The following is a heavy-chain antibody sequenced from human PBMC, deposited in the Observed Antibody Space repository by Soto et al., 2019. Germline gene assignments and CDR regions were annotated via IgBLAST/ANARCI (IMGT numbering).Heavy chain of an antibody. CDR3: ARREGDCRGGSCPYYHD. V-gene: IGHV4-4*02. Sequence: QVQLQESGPGLVKPSETLSLTCTVSGGSISSNDWWSWVRQTPGKGLEWIGEIYHSGSTNYNPSLKSRVTLSLDKAKNHFSLSLNFVTAADTAVYYCARREGDCRGGSCPYYHDWGQGILVTASS. J-gene: IGHJ4*02. CDR2: IYHSGST. CDR1: GGSISSNDW. D-gene: IGHD2-15*01.